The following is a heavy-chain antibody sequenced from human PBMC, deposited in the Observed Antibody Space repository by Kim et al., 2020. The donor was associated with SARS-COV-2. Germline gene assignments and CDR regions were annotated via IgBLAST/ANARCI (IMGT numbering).Heavy chain of an antibody. CDR1: GYSISSGYY. CDR2: IYHSGST. Sequence: SETLSLTCTVSGYSISSGYYWGWSRQPPGKGLEGIGSIYHSGSTYYNPSLKSRVTISEDTSKNQFSLKLSSVTAADTAVYYCAGDHSSSAVYWGQGTRVT. CDR3: AGDHSSSAVY. V-gene: IGHV4-38-2*02. J-gene: IGHJ4*02. D-gene: IGHD6-13*01.